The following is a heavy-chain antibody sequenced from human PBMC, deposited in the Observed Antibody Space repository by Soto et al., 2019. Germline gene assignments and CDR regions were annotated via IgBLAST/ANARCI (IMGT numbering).Heavy chain of an antibody. J-gene: IGHJ4*02. Sequence: EVRLVQSGGGLVQPGGSLRLSCAASLFIVSDNYMSWVRRAPGKGLEWVPLIYSGGGTDYAESVTGRFTISRDNSKNTLYLQMNSLKAEDTGIYYCATRMTTAPYWGQGTVVTVSS. V-gene: IGHV3-66*01. CDR1: LFIVSDNY. D-gene: IGHD4-17*01. CDR3: ATRMTTAPY. CDR2: IYSGGGT.